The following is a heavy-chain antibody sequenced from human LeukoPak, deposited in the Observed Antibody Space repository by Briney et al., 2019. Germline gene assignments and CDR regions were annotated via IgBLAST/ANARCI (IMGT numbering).Heavy chain of an antibody. Sequence: SETLSLTCTVSGGSISSNNYYWGWIRQPPGKGLDWIGSISYSGSTYYNPSLKSRVTISIGTSRNQFSLKVTSVTAGDTAIYYCAREGLDYGGSLNWFDSWGQGTLVTVSS. J-gene: IGHJ5*01. V-gene: IGHV4-39*07. D-gene: IGHD4-23*01. CDR1: GGSISSNNYY. CDR2: ISYSGST. CDR3: AREGLDYGGSLNWFDS.